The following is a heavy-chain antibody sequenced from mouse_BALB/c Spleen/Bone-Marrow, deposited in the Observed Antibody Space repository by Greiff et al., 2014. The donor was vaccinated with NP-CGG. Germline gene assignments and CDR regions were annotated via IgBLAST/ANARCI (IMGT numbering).Heavy chain of an antibody. V-gene: IGHV2-6-1*01. J-gene: IGHJ4*01. Sequence: QVQLKESGPGLVAPSQSLSITCTISGVSLTSYDVHWGRQPPGKGLEWLVVILGDGSTNYNLALKSRLSISKDNSRSQVFLKMNSLQTDDTAMYYCARQKYGYAMDYWGQGTSVTVSS. CDR3: ARQKYGYAMDY. CDR1: GVSLTSYD. CDR2: ILGDGST. D-gene: IGHD1-1*02.